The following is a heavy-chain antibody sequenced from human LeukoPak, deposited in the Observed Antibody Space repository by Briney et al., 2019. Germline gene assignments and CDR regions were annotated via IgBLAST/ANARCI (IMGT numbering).Heavy chain of an antibody. CDR1: GDSVSSNSAT. CDR3: TRDQYTMVRGVIITWVFDY. Sequence: SQTLSLTFAISGDSVSSNSATWNWIRQSPSRGLEWLGRTYYRSKWYNDYAVSVKSRITINPDTSKNQFSLQLNSVTPEDTAVYFCTRDQYTMVRGVIITWVFDYWGQGTLVTVSS. D-gene: IGHD3-10*01. V-gene: IGHV6-1*01. J-gene: IGHJ4*02. CDR2: TYYRSKWYN.